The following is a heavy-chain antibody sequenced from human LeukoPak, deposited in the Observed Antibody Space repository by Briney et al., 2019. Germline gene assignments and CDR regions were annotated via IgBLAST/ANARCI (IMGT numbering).Heavy chain of an antibody. CDR1: GGSIRSYY. CDR3: SSHPSNAFDI. V-gene: IGHV4-59*01. Sequence: PSETLSLTCTVSGGSIRSYYWSWIRQPPGKGLEWIGYIYHSGSTNYNPSLKSRVTMSVDTPKNQFSLKLSSVTAADTAVYYCSSHPSNAFDIWGQGTMVIVSS. CDR2: IYHSGST. J-gene: IGHJ3*02.